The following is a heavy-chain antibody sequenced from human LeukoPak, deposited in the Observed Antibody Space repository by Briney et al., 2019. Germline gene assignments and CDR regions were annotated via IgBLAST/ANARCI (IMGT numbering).Heavy chain of an antibody. Sequence: ASVKVSCKASGYTFTSYYMHWVRQAPGQGLEWMGIINPSGGSTSYAQKFQGRVTMTRDTSTSTVYMELSSLRSEDTAVYYCAGENIRSYYDELGNYFDYWGQGTLVTASS. J-gene: IGHJ4*02. CDR2: INPSGGST. V-gene: IGHV1-46*01. CDR1: GYTFTSYY. D-gene: IGHD1-26*01. CDR3: AGENIRSYYDELGNYFDY.